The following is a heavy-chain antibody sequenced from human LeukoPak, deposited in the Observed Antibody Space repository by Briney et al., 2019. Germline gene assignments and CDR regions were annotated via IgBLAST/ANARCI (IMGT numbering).Heavy chain of an antibody. CDR3: AREASGYGFGD. J-gene: IGHJ4*02. CDR1: GGSISSGDYY. V-gene: IGHV4-61*08. Sequence: SETLSLTCTVSGGSISSGDYYWSWIRQPPGKGLEWIAYIYYSGDTNYNPSLKSRVTISVDTSKNQFSLKLSSVTAADTAVYYCAREASGYGFGDWGQGTLVTVSS. CDR2: IYYSGDT. D-gene: IGHD5-12*01.